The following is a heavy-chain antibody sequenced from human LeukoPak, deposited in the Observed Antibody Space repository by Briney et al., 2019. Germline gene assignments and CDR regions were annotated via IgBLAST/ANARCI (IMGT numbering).Heavy chain of an antibody. CDR1: GFTFSSYA. CDR3: TRVGYIDEGIDY. CDR2: IKQDGSEK. D-gene: IGHD5-24*01. J-gene: IGHJ4*02. V-gene: IGHV3-7*04. Sequence: GGSLRLSCAASGFTFSSYAMHWVRQAPGKGLEWVANIKQDGSEKYYVDSVKGRFTISRDNAKNSLYLQMNSLRAEDTAIYYCTRVGYIDEGIDYWGQGTLVTVSS.